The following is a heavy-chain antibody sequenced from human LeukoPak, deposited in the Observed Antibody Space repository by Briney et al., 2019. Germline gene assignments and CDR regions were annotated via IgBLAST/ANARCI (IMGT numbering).Heavy chain of an antibody. CDR3: ARDRYYDFWSGYYTGYYYGMDV. CDR2: ISSSGSTI. Sequence: PGESLRLSCAASGFTFSSYEMNWVRQAPGKGLEWVSYISSSGSTIYYADSVKGRFTISRDNAKNSLYLQMNSLRAEDTAVYYCARDRYYDFWSGYYTGYYYGMDVWGQGTTVTVSS. V-gene: IGHV3-48*03. CDR1: GFTFSSYE. J-gene: IGHJ6*02. D-gene: IGHD3-3*01.